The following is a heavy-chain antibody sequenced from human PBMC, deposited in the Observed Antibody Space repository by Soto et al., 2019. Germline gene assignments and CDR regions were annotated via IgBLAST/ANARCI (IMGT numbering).Heavy chain of an antibody. V-gene: IGHV3-7*01. D-gene: IGHD1-1*01. J-gene: IGHJ4*02. CDR1: GFTFSSYW. CDR2: INQDGNED. CDR3: ARTGDGHHDFLDY. Sequence: GSLRLSCAASGFTFSSYWMNWVRQAPGKGLEWVANINQDGNEDNLLDSVKGRFTISRDNARNSLFLQMNSLRVDDTAVYYCARTGDGHHDFLDYWGQGALVTVPS.